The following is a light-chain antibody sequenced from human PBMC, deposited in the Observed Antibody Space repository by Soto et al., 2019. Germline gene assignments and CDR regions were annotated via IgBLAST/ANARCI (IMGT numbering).Light chain of an antibody. CDR3: QQSYSNPRT. V-gene: IGKV1-39*01. CDR1: QSISSY. J-gene: IGKJ1*01. CDR2: AAS. Sequence: DIHMSQSPSSLSASVGYRFTISCRASQSISSYFNWYQQKPGKAPKLLIYAASSLESGVPSRFSGSGSGTDFTLTISSLQPEDFETYYCQQSYSNPRTFGQGTKVDIK.